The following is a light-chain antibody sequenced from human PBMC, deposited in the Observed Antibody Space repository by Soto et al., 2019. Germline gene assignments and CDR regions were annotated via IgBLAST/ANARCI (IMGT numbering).Light chain of an antibody. CDR1: SSDVGIYNL. CDR2: EGS. V-gene: IGLV2-23*01. Sequence: QSALTQPASVSGSPGQSITISCTGTSSDVGIYNLVSWYQQHPGKAPKLMIYEGSKRPSGVSNRFSGSKSGNTASLTISGLQAEDEADYYCCSYVGSNTLVFGGGTKLTVL. J-gene: IGLJ3*02. CDR3: CSYVGSNTLV.